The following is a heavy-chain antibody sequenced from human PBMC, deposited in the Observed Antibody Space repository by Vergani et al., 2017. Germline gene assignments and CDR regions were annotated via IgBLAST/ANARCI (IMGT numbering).Heavy chain of an antibody. CDR2: IYYSGST. V-gene: IGHV4-59*01. CDR3: ARALGVFLRLGELSGPGY. J-gene: IGHJ4*02. Sequence: QVQLQESGPGLVKPSETLSLTCTVSGGSISSYYWSWIRQPPGKGLEWIGYIYYSGSTNYNPSLKSRVTISVDTSKNQFSLKLSSVTAADTAVCYCARALGVFLRLGELSGPGYWGQGTLVTVSS. D-gene: IGHD3-16*02. CDR1: GGSISSYY.